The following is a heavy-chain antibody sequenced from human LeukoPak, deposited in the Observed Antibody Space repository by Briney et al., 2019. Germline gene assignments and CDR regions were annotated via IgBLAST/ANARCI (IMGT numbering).Heavy chain of an antibody. CDR3: ARETTRRLDY. CDR1: GFTFCSYA. D-gene: IGHD1-7*01. CDR2: ISYDGSNN. J-gene: IGHJ4*02. V-gene: IGHV3-30-3*01. Sequence: PGGSLRLSCAASGFTFCSYAMHWVRQAPGKGLEWVAAISYDGSNNYYADSLKGRFTISRDNSKNTLYLQMNSLRAEDTAVYYCARETTRRLDYWGQGTLVTVSS.